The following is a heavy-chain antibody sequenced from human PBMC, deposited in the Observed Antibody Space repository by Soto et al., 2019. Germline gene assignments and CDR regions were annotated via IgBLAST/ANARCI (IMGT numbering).Heavy chain of an antibody. CDR3: ATEISPYCSGTTCYSDAFHM. V-gene: IGHV3-15*01. D-gene: IGHD2-2*02. Sequence: GGSLRLSCAASGFTFSNAWMTWVRQAPGKGLEWVGRIKRKTDGGTTDYAAPVKGRFTISRDDSKSALYLQLNSLKIEDTAIYYCATEISPYCSGTTCYSDAFHMWGQGTMVTASS. CDR1: GFTFSNAW. J-gene: IGHJ3*02. CDR2: IKRKTDGGTT.